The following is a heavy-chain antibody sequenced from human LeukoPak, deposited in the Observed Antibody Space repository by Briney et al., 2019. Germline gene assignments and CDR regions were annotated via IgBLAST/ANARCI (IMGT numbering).Heavy chain of an antibody. CDR3: ARERGY. CDR2: INTYNGKT. J-gene: IGHJ4*02. V-gene: IGHV1-18*01. Sequence: ASVKVSCKASGYTFTNYGITWVRQAPGQGLEWMGWINTYNGKTNYTQKLQGRVTMTTDTSTSTAYMELRSLRSDDTALYYCARERGYWGQGTLVTVSS. CDR1: GYTFTNYG.